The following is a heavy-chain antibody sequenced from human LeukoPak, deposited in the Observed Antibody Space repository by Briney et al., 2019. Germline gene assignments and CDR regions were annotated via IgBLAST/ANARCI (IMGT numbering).Heavy chain of an antibody. J-gene: IGHJ4*02. CDR2: INTNTGNP. Sequence: ASVKVSCKASGYTFTSYAMNWVRQAPGQGLEWMGWINTNTGNPTYAQGFTGRFVFSLDTSVSTAYLQISSLKAEDTAVYYCARRYWWDTAMVYDYWGQGTLVTVSS. CDR1: GYTFTSYA. D-gene: IGHD5-18*01. CDR3: ARRYWWDTAMVYDY. V-gene: IGHV7-4-1*02.